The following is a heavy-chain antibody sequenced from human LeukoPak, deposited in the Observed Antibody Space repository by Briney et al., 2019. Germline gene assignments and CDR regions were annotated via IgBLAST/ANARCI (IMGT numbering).Heavy chain of an antibody. Sequence: GGSLRLSCAASGFTFSSYSMNWVRQAPGKGLEWVSSISSSSSYIYYADSVKGRFTISRDNAKNSLYLQMNSLRAEDTAVYYCATEGHRGWYYFDYWGQGTLVTVSS. J-gene: IGHJ4*02. V-gene: IGHV3-21*01. CDR1: GFTFSSYS. CDR2: ISSSSSYI. D-gene: IGHD6-19*01. CDR3: ATEGHRGWYYFDY.